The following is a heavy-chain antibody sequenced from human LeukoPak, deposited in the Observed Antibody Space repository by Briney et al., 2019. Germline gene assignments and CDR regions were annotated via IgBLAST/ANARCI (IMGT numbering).Heavy chain of an antibody. D-gene: IGHD2-15*01. CDR1: GGSISSYY. CDR2: IYYSGST. CDR3: AGVKVVVVVAPNPLDALDI. J-gene: IGHJ3*02. Sequence: PSETLSLTCTVSGGSISSYYWSWIRQPPGKGLEWIGYIYYSGSTNYNPSLKSRVTISVDTSKNQFSLKLSSVTAADTAVYYCAGVKVVVVVAPNPLDALDIWGQGTMVTVSS. V-gene: IGHV4-59*01.